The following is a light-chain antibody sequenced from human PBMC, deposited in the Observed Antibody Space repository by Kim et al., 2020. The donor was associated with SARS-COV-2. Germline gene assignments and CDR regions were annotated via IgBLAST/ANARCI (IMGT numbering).Light chain of an antibody. V-gene: IGKV1-33*01. Sequence: DIQLTQSPSSVSASVGDSVTITCQASQNISKLLNWYQHKPGKAPELLISDASTLRTGVPSRFSGSASGTQFTFTISNLQPEDIATYYCQQYNNFPASTFGQGTRLEIK. J-gene: IGKJ5*01. CDR2: DAS. CDR3: QQYNNFPAST. CDR1: QNISKL.